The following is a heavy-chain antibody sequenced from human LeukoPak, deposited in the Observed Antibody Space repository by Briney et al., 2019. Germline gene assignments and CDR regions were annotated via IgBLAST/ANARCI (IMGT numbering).Heavy chain of an antibody. CDR1: GGSFSGFY. V-gene: IGHV4-34*01. Sequence: SETLSPTCAVHGGSFSGFYWSWIRQPPGKWPEWIGEINHSGSTNYNPSLKSRVTISVDTSKNQFSLKLSSVTAADTAVYYCARVATISYYYYGMDVWGQGTTVTVSS. CDR3: ARVATISYYYYGMDV. D-gene: IGHD5-12*01. J-gene: IGHJ6*02. CDR2: INHSGST.